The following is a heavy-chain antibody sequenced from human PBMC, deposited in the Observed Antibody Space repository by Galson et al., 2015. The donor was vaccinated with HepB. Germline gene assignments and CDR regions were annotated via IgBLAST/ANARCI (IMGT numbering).Heavy chain of an antibody. CDR3: QVVTLS. D-gene: IGHD3-22*01. Sequence: SLRLSCAVSGFTYSNYWMSWVRQAPGRGLEWVANIKYDGSEKYYVRSVEGRFTVSRDNAQNSLYLHMSSLRAEDTAVYYCQVVTLSWGQGTLVTVSS. CDR2: IKYDGSEK. J-gene: IGHJ5*02. CDR1: GFTYSNYW. V-gene: IGHV3-7*01.